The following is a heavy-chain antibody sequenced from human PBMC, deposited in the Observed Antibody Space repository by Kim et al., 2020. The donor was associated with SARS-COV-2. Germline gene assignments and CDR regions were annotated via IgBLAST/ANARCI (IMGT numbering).Heavy chain of an antibody. CDR3: ARVETYYYDTGDYTPLDAFDI. J-gene: IGHJ3*02. CDR2: INPNSGGT. D-gene: IGHD3-22*01. Sequence: ASVKVSCKASGYTFTDYYMHWVRQAPGQGLEWMGRINPNSGGTKHAQNFQGRVTMTRDTSISTAYMELSRLRSDDTAMYYCARVETYYYDTGDYTPLDAFDIWGQGTMVTVSS. CDR1: GYTFTDYY. V-gene: IGHV1-2*06.